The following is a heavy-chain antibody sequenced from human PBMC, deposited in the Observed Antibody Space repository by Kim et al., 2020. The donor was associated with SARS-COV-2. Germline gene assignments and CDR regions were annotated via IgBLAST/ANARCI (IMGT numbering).Heavy chain of an antibody. Sequence: SETLSLTCTVSGGSLSSSSYYWGWIRQPPGKGLEWIGTAYYIGNTYYNPSLKSRVTISVDTSKNQFSLKLGSVTAADTAVYYCASHPRYRNVGYVAF. CDR3: ASHPRYRNVGYVAF. D-gene: IGHD6-19*01. CDR2: AYYIGNT. J-gene: IGHJ3*01. CDR1: GGSLSSSSYY. V-gene: IGHV4-39*01.